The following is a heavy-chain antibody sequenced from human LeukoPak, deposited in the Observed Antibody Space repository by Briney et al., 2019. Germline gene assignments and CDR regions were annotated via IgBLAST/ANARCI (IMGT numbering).Heavy chain of an antibody. J-gene: IGHJ4*02. CDR1: GFTFSSYW. V-gene: IGHV3-74*01. CDR3: ARDSGGNYYGSGSYYDY. Sequence: GGSLRLSCAASGFTFSSYWMHWVRQAPGTGLVWGSRINSDGSSTSYAYSVKGRFTISRDNAKNTLYLQMNSLRAEDTAVYYCARDSGGNYYGSGSYYDYWGQGTLVTVSS. D-gene: IGHD3-10*01. CDR2: INSDGSST.